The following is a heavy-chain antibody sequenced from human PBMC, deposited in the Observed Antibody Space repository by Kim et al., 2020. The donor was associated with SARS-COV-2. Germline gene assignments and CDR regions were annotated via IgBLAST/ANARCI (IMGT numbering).Heavy chain of an antibody. CDR2: ISTRGST. J-gene: IGHJ6*02. CDR3: AKSRDGYNSGGMDV. Sequence: SETLSLTCTVSGASISSGDYYWSWIRQSAGKGLEWIGRISTRGSTNYNPSLNSRVAILRDSSKNQFSLNLSSVTAADTAIYYCAKSRDGYNSGGMDVWGQGTTVTVSS. D-gene: IGHD5-12*01. CDR1: GASISSGDYY. V-gene: IGHV4-61*02.